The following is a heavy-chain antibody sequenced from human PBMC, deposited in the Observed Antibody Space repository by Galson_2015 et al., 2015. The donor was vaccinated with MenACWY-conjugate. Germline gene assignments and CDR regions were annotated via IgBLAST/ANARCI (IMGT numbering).Heavy chain of an antibody. CDR3: AKRGTSSRYSMDV. Sequence: QSGAEVKKPGESLKISCKASGYSFTNYWIGWVRQMPGKGLEWMGIIHPGDSDFRYSPSFEGQVTISADKSISTAYLQWTSLKASDTAIYYCAKRGTSSRYSMDVWGQGTTVTVSS. D-gene: IGHD2-2*01. CDR1: GYSFTNYW. CDR2: IHPGDSDF. V-gene: IGHV5-51*01. J-gene: IGHJ6*02.